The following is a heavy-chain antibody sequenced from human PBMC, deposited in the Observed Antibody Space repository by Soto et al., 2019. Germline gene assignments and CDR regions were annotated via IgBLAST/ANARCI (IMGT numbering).Heavy chain of an antibody. V-gene: IGHV3-7*01. D-gene: IGHD1-26*01. CDR3: ARKTGDH. CDR1: GFTFSDYW. Sequence: EVQLVESGGGLVQPGGSLRLSCAASGFTFSDYWMTWVRQAPGKGLEWVANIKQDGSERHYVDSVKGRFTISRDNAKTSLYLQMNSLRPEDTAVYYCARKTGDHWGQGTLVTVSS. J-gene: IGHJ4*02. CDR2: IKQDGSER.